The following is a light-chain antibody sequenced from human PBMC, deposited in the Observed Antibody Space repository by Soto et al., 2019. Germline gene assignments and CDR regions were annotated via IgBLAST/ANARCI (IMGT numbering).Light chain of an antibody. CDR3: AVWDDSLSGMV. CDR1: SSNIETNT. Sequence: VLTQPPSASGTPGQRVTISCSGSSSNIETNTVDWYQHLPGTAPKVLIFNNNQRPSGVPDRFSGSKSGTSASLAISGLQSEDEADYYCAVWDDSLSGMVFGGGTQLTVL. J-gene: IGLJ2*01. CDR2: NNN. V-gene: IGLV1-44*01.